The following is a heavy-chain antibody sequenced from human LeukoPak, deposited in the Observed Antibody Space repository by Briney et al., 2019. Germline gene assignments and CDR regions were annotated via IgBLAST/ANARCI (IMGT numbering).Heavy chain of an antibody. Sequence: GGSLRLSCAASGFTFSSYAMSWVRQAPGKGLEWVSSISGSGTGTYYADSVKGRFTISRDNSKNTLYLQMNSLRAEDTAVYYCARVGPNWNNFDYWGQGTLVTVSS. J-gene: IGHJ4*02. CDR1: GFTFSSYA. D-gene: IGHD1/OR15-1a*01. CDR2: ISGSGTGT. CDR3: ARVGPNWNNFDY. V-gene: IGHV3-23*01.